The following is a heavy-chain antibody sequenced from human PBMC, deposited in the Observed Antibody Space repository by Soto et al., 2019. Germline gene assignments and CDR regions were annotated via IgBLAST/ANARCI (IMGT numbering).Heavy chain of an antibody. V-gene: IGHV1-46*02. CDR2: INPSGEHT. D-gene: IGHD2-15*01. CDR3: ARISCKGGSCYFDFDH. J-gene: IGHJ4*02. CDR1: GYSFKDHY. Sequence: ASVIVSCKASGYSFKDHYMHWVRQSPGRGLEWVGIINPSGEHTNYAQQFRGRVAMTRDTSTSTAYMELRSLRSEDTAVYFCARISCKGGSCYFDFDHWGQGTLVTVSS.